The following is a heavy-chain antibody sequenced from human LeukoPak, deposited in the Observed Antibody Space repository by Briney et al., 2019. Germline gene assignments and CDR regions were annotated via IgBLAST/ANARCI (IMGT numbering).Heavy chain of an antibody. V-gene: IGHV3-48*04. D-gene: IGHD5-18*01. CDR1: GFTFSSYS. CDR3: ARVQIQLRKNWFDP. CDR2: ISSSSSTI. J-gene: IGHJ5*02. Sequence: GGSLRLSCAASGFTFSSYSMNWVRQAPGKGLEWVSYISSSSSTIYYADSVKGRFTISRDNAKNSLYLQMNSLRAEDTAVYYCARVQIQLRKNWFDPWGQGTLVTVSS.